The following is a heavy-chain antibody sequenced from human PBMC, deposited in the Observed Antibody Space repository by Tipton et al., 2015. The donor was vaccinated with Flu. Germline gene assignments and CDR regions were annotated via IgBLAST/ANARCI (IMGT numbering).Heavy chain of an antibody. CDR2: IYSGGST. J-gene: IGHJ6*02. CDR1: GFTVSGNY. V-gene: IGHV3-53*01. CDR3: ARGTAVTFYGMDV. D-gene: IGHD4-17*01. Sequence: SLRLSCAASGFTVSGNYMSWVRQAPGKGLEWVSVIYSGGSTYYADSVKGRFTISRDNSKNTLYLQMNSLRAEDTAVYYCARGTAVTFYGMDVWGQGTTVTVSS.